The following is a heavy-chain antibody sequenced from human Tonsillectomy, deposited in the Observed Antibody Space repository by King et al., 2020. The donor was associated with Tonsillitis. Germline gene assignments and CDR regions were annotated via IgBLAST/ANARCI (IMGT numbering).Heavy chain of an antibody. Sequence: VQLVESGGGVVQPGRSLRLSCAASGFAFSTYAMHWVRQAPGKGLEWVAVISYDGSNKYYADSVKGRFTISRDNSKNTLYVQMNSLRAEDTAVYYCARDVLGHCSSTTCYTPLDYGGQGTLVTVSS. CDR2: ISYDGSNK. J-gene: IGHJ4*02. D-gene: IGHD2-2*02. CDR1: GFAFSTYA. CDR3: ARDVLGHCSSTTCYTPLDY. V-gene: IGHV3-30-3*01.